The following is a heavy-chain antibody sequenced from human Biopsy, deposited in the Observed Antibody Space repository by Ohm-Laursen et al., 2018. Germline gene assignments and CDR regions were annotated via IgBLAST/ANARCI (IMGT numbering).Heavy chain of an antibody. J-gene: IGHJ4*02. D-gene: IGHD3/OR15-3a*01. CDR3: VRLNRRGNIIFFDY. CDR1: GGSITADF. CDR2: RFHSGSP. V-gene: IGHV4-59*08. Sequence: SETLSLTCTVSGGSITADFWTWIRQTPGERLEWIGYRFHSGSPMYNPSLKSRVTISVDTSKSQLSLTLTSVTAADTAVYYCVRLNRRGNIIFFDYWGRGTLVTVSS.